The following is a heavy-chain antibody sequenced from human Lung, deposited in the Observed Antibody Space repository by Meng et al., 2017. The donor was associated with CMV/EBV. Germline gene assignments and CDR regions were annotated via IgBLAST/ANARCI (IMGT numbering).Heavy chain of an antibody. Sequence: SCAASGFAFSSYGMHWVRQAPVKVLEWVVFIRFDGSEKYYADSVKGRFTISRDNSKNTVYLQMESLRAEDAAVYYCAKEGKSVYSGSSYASWGQGTLVTVSS. CDR3: AKEGKSVYSGSSYAS. J-gene: IGHJ4*02. CDR1: GFAFSSYG. V-gene: IGHV3-30*02. CDR2: IRFDGSEK. D-gene: IGHD1-26*01.